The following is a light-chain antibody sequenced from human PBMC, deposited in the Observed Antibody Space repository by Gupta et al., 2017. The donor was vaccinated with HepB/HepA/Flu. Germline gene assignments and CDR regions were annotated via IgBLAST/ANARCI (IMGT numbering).Light chain of an antibody. CDR3: QSFDTSLSSVV. CDR1: SSNIGAHYD. V-gene: IGLV1-40*01. Sequence: QSGLTQPPSVSGAPGQRVTISCPGSSSNIGAHYDVHWYQQLPKTAPKLLIYDNNRRPSGVPDRFSGSTSGTSASLAITGLQTEDAPDYYCQSFDTSLSSVVFGGGTKLTVL. CDR2: DNN. J-gene: IGLJ2*01.